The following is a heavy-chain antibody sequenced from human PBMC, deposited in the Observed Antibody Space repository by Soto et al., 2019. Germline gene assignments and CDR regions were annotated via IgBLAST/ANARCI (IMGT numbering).Heavy chain of an antibody. CDR1: EFTFSTYG. Sequence: PGGSLRLSSSDSEFTFSTYGIQRIRQAPGKGLEWVEVISYDGSNKYYADSVKGRFTISRDNSKNTLYLQMNSLRAEDTAVYYCAKAVGYCSSTTCRDYYWYYGMDVWGQGTTVTVSS. D-gene: IGHD2-2*01. J-gene: IGHJ6*02. CDR2: ISYDGSNK. CDR3: AKAVGYCSSTTCRDYYWYYGMDV. V-gene: IGHV3-30*18.